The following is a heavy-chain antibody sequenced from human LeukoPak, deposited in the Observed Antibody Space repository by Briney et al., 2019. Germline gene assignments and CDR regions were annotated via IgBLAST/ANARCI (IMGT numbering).Heavy chain of an antibody. CDR3: ARGRNYDFWSGYYYGMDV. Sequence: GGSLRLSCAASGFTFSSYAMSWVRQAPGKGLEWVSAISGSGGSTYYADSVKGRFTISRDNAKNSLYLQMNSLRAEDTAVYYCARGRNYDFWSGYYYGMDVWGQGTTVTVSS. CDR2: ISGSGGST. J-gene: IGHJ6*02. CDR1: GFTFSSYA. V-gene: IGHV3-23*01. D-gene: IGHD3-3*01.